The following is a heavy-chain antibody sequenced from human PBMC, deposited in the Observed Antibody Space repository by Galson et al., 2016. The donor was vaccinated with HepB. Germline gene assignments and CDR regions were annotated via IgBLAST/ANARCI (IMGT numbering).Heavy chain of an antibody. CDR1: GFNFRSYW. V-gene: IGHV3-7*03. D-gene: IGHD3-10*01. Sequence: CAVSGFNFRSYWMSWVRQAPGKGLEWVANIKPDGSEKYYVDSVKGRFSISRDNTQKSLYLQMNSLRAEDTAVYYCAGGYFWFGEGLSDYWGRGTLVTVSS. CDR3: AGGYFWFGEGLSDY. CDR2: IKPDGSEK. J-gene: IGHJ4*02.